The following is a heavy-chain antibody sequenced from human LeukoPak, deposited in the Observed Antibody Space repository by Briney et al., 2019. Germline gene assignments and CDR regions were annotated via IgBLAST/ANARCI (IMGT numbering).Heavy chain of an antibody. CDR3: TTDIYFMITFGGPVEFGFD. J-gene: IGHJ4*02. D-gene: IGHD3-16*01. CDR1: GFTFSKAW. V-gene: IGHV3-15*01. Sequence: PGGSLRLSCAASGFTFSKAWMSWVRQAPGKGLEWVGRIKSKTDGGTTDYATPVKGRFTISRDDSKNTLFLQMNSLKTEDTAVYYCTTDIYFMITFGGPVEFGFDWGQGTLVTVSS. CDR2: IKSKTDGGTT.